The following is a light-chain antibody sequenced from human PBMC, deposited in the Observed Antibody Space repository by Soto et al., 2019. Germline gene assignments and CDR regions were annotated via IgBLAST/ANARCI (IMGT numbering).Light chain of an antibody. V-gene: IGKV3-15*01. CDR3: QQYNSYSPT. CDR1: QNISNY. J-gene: IGKJ1*01. Sequence: IVLTQSPATLSLSPGKRAPLSCRASQNISNYLIWYQQKPGQAPRLLIYGASTRATGIPARFSGSGSGTEFTLTISSLQPDDFATYYCQQYNSYSPTFGQGTKVDIK. CDR2: GAS.